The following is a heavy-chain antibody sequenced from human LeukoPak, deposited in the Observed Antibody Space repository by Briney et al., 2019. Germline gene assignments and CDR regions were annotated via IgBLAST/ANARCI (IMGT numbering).Heavy chain of an antibody. CDR3: ARETVAGTGDY. J-gene: IGHJ4*02. D-gene: IGHD6-19*01. Sequence: ASVKVSCKASGYTFTSYYMHWVRQAPGQGLEWMGIINPSGGSTSYAQKFQGRVTMTRDTSTSTAYMELRSLRSDDTAVYYCARETVAGTGDYWGQGTLVTVSS. CDR1: GYTFTSYY. CDR2: INPSGGST. V-gene: IGHV1-46*01.